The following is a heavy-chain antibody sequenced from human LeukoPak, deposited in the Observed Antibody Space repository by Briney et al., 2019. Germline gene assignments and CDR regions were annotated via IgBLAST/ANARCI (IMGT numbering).Heavy chain of an antibody. CDR2: IYTSGST. Sequence: SETLSLTCTVSGGSISSSSYYWGWIRQPPGKGLEWIGRIYTSGSTNYNPSLKSRVTMSVDTSKNQFSLKLSSVTAADTAVYYCARNGIKQQLVLGNWFDPWGQGTLVTVSS. D-gene: IGHD6-13*01. CDR1: GGSISSSSYY. V-gene: IGHV4-39*07. CDR3: ARNGIKQQLVLGNWFDP. J-gene: IGHJ5*02.